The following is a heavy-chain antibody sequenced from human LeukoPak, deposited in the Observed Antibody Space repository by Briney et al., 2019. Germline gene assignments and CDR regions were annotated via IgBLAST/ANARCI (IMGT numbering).Heavy chain of an antibody. J-gene: IGHJ4*02. Sequence: PSETLSLTCTVSGGSISSSSYYWGWIRQPPGKGLEWIGSIYYSGSTYYNPSLKSRVTISVDTSKNQFSLKLSSVTAADTAVYYCGTADSSSQHDYWGQGTLVTVSS. CDR2: IYYSGST. CDR1: GGSISSSSYY. D-gene: IGHD6-6*01. V-gene: IGHV4-39*01. CDR3: GTADSSSQHDY.